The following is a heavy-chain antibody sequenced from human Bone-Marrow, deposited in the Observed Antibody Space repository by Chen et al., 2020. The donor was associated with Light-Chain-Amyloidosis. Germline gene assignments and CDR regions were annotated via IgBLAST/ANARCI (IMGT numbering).Heavy chain of an antibody. Sequence: EVNLVESGGGLVQPGGSLRLSCVASGFRFNSYALNWIRQAPGKGLGWVSAISSSGVSTYYADSVEGRFTISRDNSKDTLYLQMNNLRDDDTATYYCAKDIAASVGNWFDPWGQGTLVDVSS. CDR3: AKDIAASVGNWFDP. D-gene: IGHD1-26*01. J-gene: IGHJ5*02. V-gene: IGHV3-23*04. CDR2: ISSSGVST. CDR1: GFRFNSYA.